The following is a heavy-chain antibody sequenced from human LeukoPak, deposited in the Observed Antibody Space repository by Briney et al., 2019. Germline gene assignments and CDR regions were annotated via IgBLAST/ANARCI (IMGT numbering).Heavy chain of an antibody. CDR2: VNRDGSST. D-gene: IGHD6-13*01. J-gene: IGHJ4*02. Sequence: GGSLRLSCAASGFTFSDYWMHWVRQAPGKGLVWVSRVNRDGSSTSYADSVKGRFTTSRDNAKNTLSLQMNSLRAEDTAVYYCARDRSISAAGDTYWGQGTLVTVSS. V-gene: IGHV3-74*01. CDR1: GFTFSDYW. CDR3: ARDRSISAAGDTY.